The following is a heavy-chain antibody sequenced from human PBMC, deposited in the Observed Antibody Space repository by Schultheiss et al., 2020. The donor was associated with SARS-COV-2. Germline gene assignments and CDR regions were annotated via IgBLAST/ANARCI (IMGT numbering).Heavy chain of an antibody. CDR1: GFTFSNYA. D-gene: IGHD2-15*01. V-gene: IGHV3-23*01. CDR2: ISGSGGTT. J-gene: IGHJ4*02. Sequence: GESLKISCAASGFTFSNYAMSWVRQAPGKGLEWVSSISGSGGTTYYADSVKGRFTISRDNAKNTLYIEMSSLRADDTAVYYCVKDRGGYCSGGSCSLPHFDYWGQGTLVTVSS. CDR3: VKDRGGYCSGGSCSLPHFDY.